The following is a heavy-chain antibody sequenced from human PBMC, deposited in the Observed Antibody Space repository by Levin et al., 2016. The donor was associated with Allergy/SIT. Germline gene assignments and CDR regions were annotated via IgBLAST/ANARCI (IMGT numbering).Heavy chain of an antibody. D-gene: IGHD3-10*01. J-gene: IGHJ4*02. Sequence: LSLTCAASGFIFRNYWMHWVRQVPGEGLVWVSRINQDASRIDYADSVKGRFTISRDNTKNTLYLQMDSLRADDTAVYFCTKDTFGPEDYWGPGTLVTVSS. CDR3: TKDTFGPEDY. CDR2: INQDASRI. V-gene: IGHV3-74*01. CDR1: GFIFRNYW.